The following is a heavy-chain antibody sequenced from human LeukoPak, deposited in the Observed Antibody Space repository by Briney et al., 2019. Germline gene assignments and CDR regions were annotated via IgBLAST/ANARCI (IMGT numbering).Heavy chain of an antibody. CDR2: IYYSGST. J-gene: IGHJ4*02. CDR1: GGSISSYY. D-gene: IGHD3-22*01. Sequence: TSETLSLTCTVSGGSISSYYWSWIRQPPGKGLEWIGYIYYSGSTNYNPSLKSRVTISVDTSKNQFSLKLSSVTAVDTAVYYCARYDSSGYCFDYWGQGTLVTVSS. V-gene: IGHV4-59*12. CDR3: ARYDSSGYCFDY.